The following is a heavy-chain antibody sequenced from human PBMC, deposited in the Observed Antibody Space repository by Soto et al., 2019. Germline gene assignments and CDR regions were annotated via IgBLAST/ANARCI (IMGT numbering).Heavy chain of an antibody. J-gene: IGHJ4*02. D-gene: IGHD1-1*01. Sequence: QVQLVESGGGVVQPGRSLRLSCAASGFTFSTYAIHWVRQAPGRGLEWVAIISYDGSNKHYADSVKGRFTISRDNSKNTVSLQMISLRAEDMAMYYFARQNRNPDYWGQGTLVTVSS. CDR1: GFTFSTYA. CDR2: ISYDGSNK. CDR3: ARQNRNPDY. V-gene: IGHV3-30-3*01.